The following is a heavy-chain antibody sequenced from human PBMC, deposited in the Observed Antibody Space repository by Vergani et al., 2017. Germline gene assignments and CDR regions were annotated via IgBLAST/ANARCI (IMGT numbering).Heavy chain of an antibody. D-gene: IGHD4-11*01. Sequence: QVQLQQWGGGLLKPSETLSLLCVVNGGSFTSYHWTWIRQSPGEGLEWVGDIDHTGRPDYNPSLKSRLTMSVDKSRNQFSLTLNSVTATDTAIYFCARVNTETNGHLYYYYYMDVWGQGTAVTVS. CDR2: IDHTGRP. CDR3: ARVNTETNGHLYYYYYMDV. V-gene: IGHV4-34*01. CDR1: GGSFTSYH. J-gene: IGHJ6*03.